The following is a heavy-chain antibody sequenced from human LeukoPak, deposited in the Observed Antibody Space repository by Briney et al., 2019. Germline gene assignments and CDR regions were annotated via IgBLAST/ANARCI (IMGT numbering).Heavy chain of an antibody. CDR2: IIPIFGTA. V-gene: IGHV1-69*01. CDR3: ARAPVDMVWFDP. D-gene: IGHD5-12*01. J-gene: IGHJ5*02. Sequence: SVKISCKASVGTFSRYAIRWVRQAPGQGLEWMGGIIPIFGTANYAQKFQGRVTITADESTSTAYMELSSLRSEDTAVYYCARAPVDMVWFDPWGQGTLVTVSS. CDR1: VGTFSRYA.